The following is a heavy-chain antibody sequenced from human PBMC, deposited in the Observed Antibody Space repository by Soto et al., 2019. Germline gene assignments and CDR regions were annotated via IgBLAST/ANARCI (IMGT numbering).Heavy chain of an antibody. Sequence: ASVKVSCKASGYTFTSYGISWVRQAPGQGLEWMGWISAYNGNTNYADSVKGRFTISRDNSKNTLYLQMSSLRAEDTAVYYCAKDWSGREYSSSSEYWGQGTLVTVSS. CDR1: GYTFTSYG. J-gene: IGHJ4*02. CDR2: ISAYNGNT. CDR3: AKDWSGREYSSSSEY. D-gene: IGHD6-6*01. V-gene: IGHV1-18*01.